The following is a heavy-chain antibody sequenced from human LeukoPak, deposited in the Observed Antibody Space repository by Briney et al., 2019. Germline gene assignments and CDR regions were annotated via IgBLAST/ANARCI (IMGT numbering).Heavy chain of an antibody. CDR1: RFYFSTYD. CDR2: IDSSASTT. CDR3: ASAHGGSGYDRPFDY. J-gene: IGHJ4*02. D-gene: IGHD5-12*01. Sequence: GGSLRLSSTASRFYFSTYDMNWVRQVPGKGLEWVSYIDSSASTTYYAGSVQGRFTISRDNAKNSLYLQMRSLRVEDTAFYYCASAHGGSGYDRPFDYWGQGTLVTVSS. V-gene: IGHV3-48*03.